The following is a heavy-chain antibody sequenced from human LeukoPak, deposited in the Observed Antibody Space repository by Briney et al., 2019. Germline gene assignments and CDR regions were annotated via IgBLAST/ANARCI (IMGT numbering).Heavy chain of an antibody. V-gene: IGHV4-4*07. CDR2: IYTSGST. CDR3: ARGVGSYYYDSSGNDAFDI. Sequence: SETLSLTCTVSGGSISSYYWSWIRQPAGKGLEWIGRIYTSGSTNYNPSLKSRVTMSVDTSKNQFSLKLSSVTAADTAVYYCARGVGSYYYDSSGNDAFDIWGQGTMVTVSS. D-gene: IGHD3-22*01. CDR1: GGSISSYY. J-gene: IGHJ3*02.